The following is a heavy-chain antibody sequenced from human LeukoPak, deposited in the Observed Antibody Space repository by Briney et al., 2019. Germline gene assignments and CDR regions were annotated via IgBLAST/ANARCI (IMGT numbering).Heavy chain of an antibody. V-gene: IGHV1-8*01. D-gene: IGHD5-24*01. CDR2: MNPNSGNT. Sequence: PVASVKVSCKASGYTFTSYDINRVLQATGQGLEWMGWMNPNSGNTGYAQKFQGRVTMTRNTSISTAYMELSSLRSEDTAVYYCALEMATSPFDYWGQGTLVTVSS. CDR1: GYTFTSYD. J-gene: IGHJ4*02. CDR3: ALEMATSPFDY.